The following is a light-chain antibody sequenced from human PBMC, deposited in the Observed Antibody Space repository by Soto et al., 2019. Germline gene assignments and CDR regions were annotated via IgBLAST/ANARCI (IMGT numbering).Light chain of an antibody. CDR3: SSYTNTGTLVL. Sequence: QSALTQPASVSGSPGQSITISCTGSTTDVGTYNYVSWYQHHPGKSPKLMIYEVNNRPSGISNRFSGSKSGNTASLTVSGLQDEDEADYYCSSYTNTGTLVLFGGGTKLTVL. J-gene: IGLJ2*01. V-gene: IGLV2-14*01. CDR2: EVN. CDR1: TTDVGTYNY.